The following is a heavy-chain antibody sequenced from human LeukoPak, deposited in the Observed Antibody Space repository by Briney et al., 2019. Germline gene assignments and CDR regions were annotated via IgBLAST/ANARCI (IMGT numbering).Heavy chain of an antibody. J-gene: IGHJ4*02. CDR1: GFTFSSYS. CDR3: ARGSSSRIDY. CDR2: ISSSNSYI. D-gene: IGHD6-13*01. V-gene: IGHV3-21*01. Sequence: PGGSLRLSCAASGFTFSSYSMNWVRQAPGKGLEGVSSISSSNSYIYYADSVKGRFTISRDNAKNSLYLQMNSLRAEDTAVYYCARGSSSRIDYWGQGTLVTVSS.